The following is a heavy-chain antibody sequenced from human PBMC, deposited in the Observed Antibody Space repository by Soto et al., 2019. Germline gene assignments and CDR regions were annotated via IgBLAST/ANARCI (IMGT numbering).Heavy chain of an antibody. J-gene: IGHJ6*02. CDR1: GYTFTSYY. Sequence: GASVKVSCKASGYTFTSYYMHWVRQAPGQGLEWMGIINPSGGSTSYAQKFQGRVTITADESTSTAYMELSSLRSEDTAVYYCARVSFSPDCISTSCYESVYYYYYGMDVWGQGTTVTVSS. V-gene: IGHV1-46*01. CDR3: ARVSFSPDCISTSCYESVYYYYYGMDV. CDR2: INPSGGST. D-gene: IGHD2-2*01.